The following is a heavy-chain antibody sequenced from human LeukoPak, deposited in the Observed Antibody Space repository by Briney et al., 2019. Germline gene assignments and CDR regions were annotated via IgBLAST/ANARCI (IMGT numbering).Heavy chain of an antibody. CDR1: GGTFGSYA. D-gene: IGHD2-8*01. V-gene: IGHV1-69*05. Sequence: SVKVSCKASGGTFGSYAISWVRQAPGQGLEWMGRIIPIFGTANYAQKFQGRVTITTDESTSTAYMELSSLRSEDTAVYYCARDRSNIVLMVYEENWFDPWGQGTLVTVSS. CDR2: IIPIFGTA. CDR3: ARDRSNIVLMVYEENWFDP. J-gene: IGHJ5*02.